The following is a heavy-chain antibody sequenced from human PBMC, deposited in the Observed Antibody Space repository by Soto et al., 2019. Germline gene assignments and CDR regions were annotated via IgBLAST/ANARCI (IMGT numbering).Heavy chain of an antibody. V-gene: IGHV4-30-2*01. CDR1: GGSISSGGYS. J-gene: IGHJ5*02. D-gene: IGHD3-10*01. Sequence: SETLSLTCAVSGGSISSGGYSWSWIRQPPGKGLEWIGYIYHSGSTYYNPSLKSRVTISVDRSKNQFSLKLSSVTAADTAVYYCARVTETYYYGSGRGDWFDPWGQGTLVTVSS. CDR3: ARVTETYYYGSGRGDWFDP. CDR2: IYHSGST.